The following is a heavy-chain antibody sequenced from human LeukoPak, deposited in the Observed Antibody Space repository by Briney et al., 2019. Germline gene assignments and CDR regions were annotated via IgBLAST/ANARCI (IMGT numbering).Heavy chain of an antibody. CDR3: AREGLGYSGHDY. J-gene: IGHJ4*02. V-gene: IGHV4-59*01. Sequence: SETLSLTCTVSGDSISAYYCSWIRQAPGKGLEWIGYIYYSGYTKYNPSLESRVTISVDTSKKEISLRLRSVTAADTAVYYCAREGLGYSGHDYWGQGLLVTVSS. CDR2: IYYSGYT. D-gene: IGHD6-13*01. CDR1: GDSISAYY.